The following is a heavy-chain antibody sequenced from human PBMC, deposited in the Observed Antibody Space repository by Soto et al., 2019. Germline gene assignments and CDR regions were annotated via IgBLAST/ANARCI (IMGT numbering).Heavy chain of an antibody. D-gene: IGHD2-2*02. CDR2: ISGSGGST. CDR1: GFTFSSYA. CDR3: AKEKDIVVVPAAIHGGGYYFDY. J-gene: IGHJ4*02. Sequence: WSLRLSCAASGFTFSSYAMSWVRQAPGKGLEWVSAISGSGGSTYYADSVKGRFTISRDNSKNTLYLQMNSLRAEDTAVYYCAKEKDIVVVPAAIHGGGYYFDYWGQGTLVTVSS. V-gene: IGHV3-23*01.